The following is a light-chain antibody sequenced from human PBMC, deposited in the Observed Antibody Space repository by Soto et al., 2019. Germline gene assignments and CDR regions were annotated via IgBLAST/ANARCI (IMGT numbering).Light chain of an antibody. CDR3: QQYNNWPPRT. CDR2: GAS. V-gene: IGKV3-15*01. CDR1: QSVSSN. Sequence: EIVMTQSPATLSVSPGERATLSCRASQSVSSNLAWYQQKPGQAPRLLIYGASTRATGIPARFSGSGSGTEFTLTISSLQSEDFAVYYSQQYNNWPPRTFGQGTKLEIK. J-gene: IGKJ2*01.